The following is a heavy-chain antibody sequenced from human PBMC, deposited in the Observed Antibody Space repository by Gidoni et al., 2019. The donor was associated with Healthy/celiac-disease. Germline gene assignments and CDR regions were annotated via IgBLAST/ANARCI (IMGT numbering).Heavy chain of an antibody. CDR2: IYHSGST. V-gene: IGHV4-30-2*01. D-gene: IGHD5-12*01. Sequence: QLQLQESGSGLVKPSQTLSLTCAVSGFSISSGGYSWSWIRQPPGKGLEWIGYIYHSGSTYYNPSLKSRVTISVDRSKNQFSLKLSSGTAADTAVYYCASFVEMATITDYWGQGTLVTVSS. J-gene: IGHJ4*02. CDR1: GFSISSGGYS. CDR3: ASFVEMATITDY.